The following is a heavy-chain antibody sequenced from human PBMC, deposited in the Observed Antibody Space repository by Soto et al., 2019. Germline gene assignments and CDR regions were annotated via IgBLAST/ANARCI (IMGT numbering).Heavy chain of an antibody. CDR2: ISYDGSNK. V-gene: IGHV3-30*18. Sequence: QVQLVESGGGVVQPGGSLRLSCEASGFTFFNFGMHWVRQAPGKGLEWVAVISYDGSNKHYADSVKGRFTISRDTSKNTLYLEMNSLRAEDTAMYHCAKDNGGRQLWLVKWGQGTLVTVSS. J-gene: IGHJ4*02. CDR3: AKDNGGRQLWLVK. CDR1: GFTFFNFG. D-gene: IGHD6-6*01.